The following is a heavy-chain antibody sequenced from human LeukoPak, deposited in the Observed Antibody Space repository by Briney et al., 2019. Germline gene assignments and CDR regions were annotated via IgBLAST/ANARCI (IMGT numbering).Heavy chain of an antibody. CDR3: ARVEMATSVFEY. D-gene: IGHD5-24*01. CDR1: GFTVNGNY. CDR2: IYTGGKT. Sequence: GGSLRLSCAASGFTVNGNYMSWVRQAPGKGLDCISVIYTGGKTYFADSVKGRFTISRDNSKNSLYLQMNSLRPEDTAVYYCARVEMATSVFEYWGQGTLVTVSS. V-gene: IGHV3-66*02. J-gene: IGHJ4*02.